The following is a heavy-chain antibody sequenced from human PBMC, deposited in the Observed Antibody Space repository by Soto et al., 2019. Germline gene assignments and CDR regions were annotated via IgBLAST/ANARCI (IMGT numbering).Heavy chain of an antibody. D-gene: IGHD4-4*01. Sequence: QVQLVQSGAEVKKPGASVKVSCKASGYTFTSYAISWVRQAPGQGLEWMGGIIPIFGTANYAQKFQGRVTITADESTSTAYMELSSLRSEDTAVYYCARRTTVNPRDYYYYGMDVWGQGTTVTVSS. CDR3: ARRTTVNPRDYYYYGMDV. CDR1: GYTFTSYA. CDR2: IIPIFGTA. V-gene: IGHV1-69*13. J-gene: IGHJ6*02.